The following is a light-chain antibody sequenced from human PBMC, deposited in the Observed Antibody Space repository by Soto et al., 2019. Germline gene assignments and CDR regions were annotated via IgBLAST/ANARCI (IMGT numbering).Light chain of an antibody. CDR3: QQYYSIPLT. V-gene: IGKV4-1*01. CDR1: QSLLYSSNNKIY. Sequence: DIVMTQSPDSLAVSLGERATINCKSSQSLLYSSNNKIYLAWYQQKPGQPPKLLIYWASTRESGVPDRFSGSGSGTDFTLTISSLQAEDVAVYYCQQYYSIPLTFGPGTKVDIK. J-gene: IGKJ3*01. CDR2: WAS.